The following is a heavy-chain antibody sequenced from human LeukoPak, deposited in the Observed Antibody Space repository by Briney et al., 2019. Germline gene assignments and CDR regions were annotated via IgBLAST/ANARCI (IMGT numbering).Heavy chain of an antibody. CDR2: ISGSGGST. V-gene: IGHV3-23*01. Sequence: PGGSLRLSCAASGFTFSSYAMSWVRQAPGKGLEWVSAISGSGGSTYYADSVKGRFTISRDNSKNTLYLQMNSLRAEDTAVYYCARSDTAGVAYHFGELLISHFDYWGQGTLVTVSS. J-gene: IGHJ4*02. CDR1: GFTFSSYA. D-gene: IGHD3-10*01. CDR3: ARSDTAGVAYHFGELLISHFDY.